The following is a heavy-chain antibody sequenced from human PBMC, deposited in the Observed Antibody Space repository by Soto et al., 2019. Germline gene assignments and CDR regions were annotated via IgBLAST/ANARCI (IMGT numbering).Heavy chain of an antibody. CDR3: ARDREITMVRGALGWFDP. CDR2: IYYSGST. D-gene: IGHD3-10*01. J-gene: IGHJ5*02. V-gene: IGHV4-31*03. CDR1: GGSISSGGYY. Sequence: SETLSLTCTVSGGSISSGGYYWSWIRQHPGKGLEWIGYIYYSGSTYYNPSLKSRVTISVDTSKNQFSLKLSSVTAADTAVYYCARDREITMVRGALGWFDPWGQGTLVTV.